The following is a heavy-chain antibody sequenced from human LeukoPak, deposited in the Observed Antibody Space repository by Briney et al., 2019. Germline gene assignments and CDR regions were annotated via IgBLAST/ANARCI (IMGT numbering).Heavy chain of an antibody. CDR3: ARGSRFGVVERDAFDI. Sequence: PGGSLRLSCAASRFTFSSYEMNWVRQAPGKGLEWVSYISSSGSTIYYADSVKGRFTISRDNAKNSLYLQVNSLRAEDTAVYYCARGSRFGVVERDAFDIWGQGTMVTVTS. CDR2: ISSSGSTI. V-gene: IGHV3-48*03. CDR1: RFTFSSYE. D-gene: IGHD3-3*01. J-gene: IGHJ3*02.